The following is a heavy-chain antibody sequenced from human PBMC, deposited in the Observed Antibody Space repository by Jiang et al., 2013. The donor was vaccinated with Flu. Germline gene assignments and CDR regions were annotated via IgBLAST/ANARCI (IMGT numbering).Heavy chain of an antibody. CDR1: GFTFSDYY. V-gene: IGHV3-11*01. J-gene: IGHJ5*02. Sequence: QLLESGGGLVKPGGSLRLSCAASGFTFSDYYMNWIRQAPGRGLEWISYISSSGRTTYSADSVKGRFTISRDNGKDSLYPQMNSLRTDDTAVYYCARSVRDSSNWYNWFDPWGQGTLVTVSS. D-gene: IGHD3-10*02. CDR3: ARSVRDSSNWYNWFDP. CDR2: ISSSGRTT.